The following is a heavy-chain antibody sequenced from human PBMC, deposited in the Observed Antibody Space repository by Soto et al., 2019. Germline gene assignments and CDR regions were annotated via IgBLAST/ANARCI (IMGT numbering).Heavy chain of an antibody. V-gene: IGHV3-74*01. D-gene: IGHD3-10*01. CDR3: ARGPMARGLNWFDP. CDR1: GFTFSSYW. J-gene: IGHJ5*02. CDR2: INSDGSST. Sequence: GGSLRLSCAASGFTFSSYWMHWVRQAPGKGLVWVSRINSDGSSTSYADSVKGRFTISRDNAKNTLYLQMNSLRAEDTAVYYCARGPMARGLNWFDPWGQGTLVTVSS.